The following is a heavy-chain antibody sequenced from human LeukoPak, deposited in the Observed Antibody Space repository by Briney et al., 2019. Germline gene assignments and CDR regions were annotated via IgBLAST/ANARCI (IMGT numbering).Heavy chain of an antibody. CDR2: INWNGGST. CDR3: ARANSMGYFYNMDV. CDR1: GFIFDDYG. J-gene: IGHJ6*03. D-gene: IGHD3-3*02. V-gene: IGHV3-20*04. Sequence: GGSLRLSCVASGFIFDDYGMNWVRQAPGQGLEWVSGINWNGGSTGHADSVKGRFTISRDNAKKSLYLQMNSLRAEDTALYYCARANSMGYFYNMDVRGKGTTVTVSS.